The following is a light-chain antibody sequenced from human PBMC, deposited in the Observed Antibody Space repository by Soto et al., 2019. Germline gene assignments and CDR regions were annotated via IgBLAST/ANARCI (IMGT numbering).Light chain of an antibody. V-gene: IGKV1-5*03. J-gene: IGKJ4*01. Sequence: DIQMTQSPSTLSASVGDRVTITCRASQSISSWLAWYQQNPGKAPKLLIYKASNLENGVPSRFSGNGSGTKFTLNISSLQPDDFATYYCQQYHTSSPLTFGGGTKVEIK. CDR2: KAS. CDR1: QSISSW. CDR3: QQYHTSSPLT.